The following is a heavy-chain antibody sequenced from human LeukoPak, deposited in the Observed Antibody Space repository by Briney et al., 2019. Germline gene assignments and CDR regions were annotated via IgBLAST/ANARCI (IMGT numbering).Heavy chain of an antibody. Sequence: GGSLRLSCAASGFTFTTYSMTWVRQAPGKGLEWVSVISGDGGHTYYADSVKGRFTISRDTSKNTVYLQMNTLRAEDSALYYCTRTGLGYTLGNGLDAWGQGTQVTVSS. CDR1: GFTFTTYS. J-gene: IGHJ5*02. CDR3: TRTGLGYTLGNGLDA. D-gene: IGHD5-18*01. CDR2: ISGDGGHT. V-gene: IGHV3-23*01.